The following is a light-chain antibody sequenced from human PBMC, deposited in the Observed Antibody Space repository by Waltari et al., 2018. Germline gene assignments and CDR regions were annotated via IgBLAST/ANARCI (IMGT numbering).Light chain of an antibody. Sequence: DIQMTQSPSSLSASVGDRVTITCRASQGISTDLAWYQQKPGKAPKLLISGASTLQFGVPSRFSGSGSGTDFTLTISGLQPDDFATYYCQKYDSAPQTFGQGTKVEIK. CDR3: QKYDSAPQT. CDR2: GAS. CDR1: QGISTD. V-gene: IGKV1-27*01. J-gene: IGKJ1*01.